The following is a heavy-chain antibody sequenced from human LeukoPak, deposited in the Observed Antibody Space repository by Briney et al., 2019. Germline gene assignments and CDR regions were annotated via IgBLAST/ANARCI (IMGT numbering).Heavy chain of an antibody. D-gene: IGHD2-15*01. J-gene: IGHJ4*02. CDR3: ARGPTLRIDCSGGSCYGTWVAGVDY. CDR2: ISAYNGNT. V-gene: IGHV1-18*01. Sequence: GASVKVSCKASVYTFTSYGISWVRQAPGQGLDGMGWISAYNGNTNYAQKLQGRVTMTTDTSTSTAYMELRSLRSDDTAVYYCARGPTLRIDCSGGSCYGTWVAGVDYWGQGTLVTVSS. CDR1: VYTFTSYG.